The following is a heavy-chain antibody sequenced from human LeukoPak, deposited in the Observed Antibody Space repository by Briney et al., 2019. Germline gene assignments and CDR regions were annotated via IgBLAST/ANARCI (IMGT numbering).Heavy chain of an antibody. V-gene: IGHV4-59*08. J-gene: IGHJ4*02. CDR3: ARLRYDSSGYFDY. CDR2: IYYSGST. CDR1: GGSISSYY. Sequence: SETLSLTCTVSGGSISSYYWSWIRQPPGKGLEWIGYIYYSGSTNYSPSLKSRVTISVDTSKNQFSLKLSSVTAADTAVYYCARLRYDSSGYFDYWGQGTLVTVSS. D-gene: IGHD3-22*01.